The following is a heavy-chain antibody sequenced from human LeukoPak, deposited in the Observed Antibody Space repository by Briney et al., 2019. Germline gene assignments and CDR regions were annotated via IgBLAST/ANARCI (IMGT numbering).Heavy chain of an antibody. CDR3: ATDLWQWLAQTVADYYMDV. D-gene: IGHD6-19*01. V-gene: IGHV3-7*01. CDR2: IKQDGSEK. CDR1: GFTFSSYW. Sequence: GGPLRLSCAASGFTFSSYWMSWVRQAPGKGLEWVANIKQDGSEKYYVDSVKGRFTISRDNAKNSLYLQMNSLRAEDTAVYYCATDLWQWLAQTVADYYMDVWGKGTTVTVSS. J-gene: IGHJ6*03.